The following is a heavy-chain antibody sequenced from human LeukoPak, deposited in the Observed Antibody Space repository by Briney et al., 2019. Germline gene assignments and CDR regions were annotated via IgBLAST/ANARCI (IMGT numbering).Heavy chain of an antibody. J-gene: IGHJ4*02. Sequence: ASVKVSCKASGGTFSSYALSWVRQAPGQGLEWMGWISAYNGNTNYAQKFQGRVTMTTDTSTSTAYMELRSLRSDDTAVYYCARGTPSGTYLYWGQGTLVTVSS. CDR1: GGTFSSYA. V-gene: IGHV1-18*01. CDR2: ISAYNGNT. D-gene: IGHD1-26*01. CDR3: ARGTPSGTYLY.